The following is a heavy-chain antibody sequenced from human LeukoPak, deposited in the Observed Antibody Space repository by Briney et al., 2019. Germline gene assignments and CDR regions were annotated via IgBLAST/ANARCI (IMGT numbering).Heavy chain of an antibody. CDR3: ARVYDILGEPMDV. CDR1: GYTFTGYY. V-gene: IGHV1-2*02. CDR2: INPNSGGT. Sequence: ASAKVSCKASGYTFTGYYMHWVRQAPGQGLEWMGWINPNSGGTNYAQKFQGRVTMTRDTSISTAYMELSRLRSDDTAVYYCARVYDILGEPMDVWGKGTTVTVSS. D-gene: IGHD3-9*01. J-gene: IGHJ6*03.